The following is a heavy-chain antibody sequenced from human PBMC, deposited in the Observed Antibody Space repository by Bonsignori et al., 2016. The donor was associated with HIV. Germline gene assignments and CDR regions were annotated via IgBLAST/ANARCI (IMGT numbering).Heavy chain of an antibody. CDR3: ARLRDSLATYYYYYYMDV. Sequence: WIRQPPGKGLEWIASIHHSGSIYYNPSLKSRVTISVDTSKNQFSLSLISVTAADTAVYYCARLRDSLATYYYYYYMDVWGKGTTVTVSS. V-gene: IGHV4-38-2*01. D-gene: IGHD1-26*01. CDR2: IHHSGSI. J-gene: IGHJ6*03.